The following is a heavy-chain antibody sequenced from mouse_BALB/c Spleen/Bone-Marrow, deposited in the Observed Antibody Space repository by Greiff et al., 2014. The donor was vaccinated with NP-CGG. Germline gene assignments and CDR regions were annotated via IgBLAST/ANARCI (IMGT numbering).Heavy chain of an antibody. V-gene: IGHV14-3*02. J-gene: IGHJ3*01. Sequence: EVQLQQSGAELVKPGASVKLSCTASGFNIKDTYMHWVKQRPEQGLEWIGRIDPANGNTKYDPKFQGKATITADTSSNTAYLQLSSLTSEYTAVYYCAPYDYGSSQFAYWGQGTLVTVSA. CDR1: GFNIKDTY. CDR2: IDPANGNT. CDR3: APYDYGSSQFAY. D-gene: IGHD1-1*01.